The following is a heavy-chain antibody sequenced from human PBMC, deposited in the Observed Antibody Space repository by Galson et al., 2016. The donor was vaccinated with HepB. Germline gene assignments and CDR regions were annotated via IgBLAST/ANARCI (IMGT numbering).Heavy chain of an antibody. V-gene: IGHV1-2*02. CDR2: INPNSGGT. Sequence: SVKVSCKASGYTFTGHYMHWLRQAPGQGLEWMGWINPNSGGTKYAQKFQGRVTVTRDTSISAAYVELTGLRFDDTAVYYCARAKVSPNRGSKFDNWGQGTLVTVSS. D-gene: IGHD2/OR15-2a*01. CDR3: ARAKVSPNRGSKFDN. CDR1: GYTFTGHY. J-gene: IGHJ4*02.